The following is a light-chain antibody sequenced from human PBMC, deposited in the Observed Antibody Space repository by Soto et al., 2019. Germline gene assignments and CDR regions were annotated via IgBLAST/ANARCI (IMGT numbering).Light chain of an antibody. CDR1: SIDVGRYNF. J-gene: IGLJ1*01. Sequence: QSELTQPASVSRSPRQSINVTYIGTSIDVGRYNFVSWYQQHPGKAPKLVIYDVSNRPSGVSNRFSGSKSGNTASLTISGLQAEDEADYYCTSYTTSTTYVFGPGTKVTVL. V-gene: IGLV2-14*03. CDR3: TSYTTSTTYV. CDR2: DVS.